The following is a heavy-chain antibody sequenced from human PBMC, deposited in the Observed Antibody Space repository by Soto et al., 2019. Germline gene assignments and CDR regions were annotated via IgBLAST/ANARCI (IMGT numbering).Heavy chain of an antibody. V-gene: IGHV4-31*03. CDR2: IFYSGST. CDR1: GGSISSGGYY. J-gene: IGHJ4*02. CDR3: ARSEMTTTGPYFDY. D-gene: IGHD4-4*01. Sequence: ASETLSLTCTVSGGSISSGGYYWGWIRQHPGKGLEWIGYIFYSGSTYYNSSLKSRLTISVDTSKDQFSLKLSSVTAADTAVYYCARSEMTTTGPYFDYWGQGTLVTVSS.